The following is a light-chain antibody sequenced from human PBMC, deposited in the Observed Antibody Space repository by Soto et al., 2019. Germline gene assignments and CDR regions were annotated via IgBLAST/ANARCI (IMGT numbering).Light chain of an antibody. V-gene: IGLV1-40*01. CDR2: GNS. CDR1: SPNSGAGYD. CDR3: QSYDSSLSVHVV. J-gene: IGLJ2*01. Sequence: VLTQPPSVSWAPGQRVTISCTGSSPNSGAGYDVHWYQQLPGTAPKLLIYGNSNRPSGVPDRFSGSKSGTSASLAITGLQAEDEADYYCQSYDSSLSVHVVFGGGTKVTVL.